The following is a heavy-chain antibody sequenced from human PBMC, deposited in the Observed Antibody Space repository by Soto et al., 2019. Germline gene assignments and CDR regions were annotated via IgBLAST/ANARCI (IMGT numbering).Heavy chain of an antibody. Sequence: ASVKVSCKASGYTSTGYYMHWVRQAPGQGLEWMGWINPNSGGTNYAQKFQGWVTMTRDTSISTAYMELSRLRSDDTAVYYCARGYGDYVWGSYTEGYYFDSWGQGTLVTVSS. J-gene: IGHJ4*02. D-gene: IGHD3-16*01. CDR2: INPNSGGT. V-gene: IGHV1-2*04. CDR1: GYTSTGYY. CDR3: ARGYGDYVWGSYTEGYYFDS.